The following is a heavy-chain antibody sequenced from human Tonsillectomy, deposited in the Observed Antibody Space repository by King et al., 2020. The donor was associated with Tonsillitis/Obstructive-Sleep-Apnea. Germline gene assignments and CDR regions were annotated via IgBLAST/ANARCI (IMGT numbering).Heavy chain of an antibody. CDR2: IIPILGIE. D-gene: IGHD5-18*01. CDR1: GDTFSNYA. J-gene: IGHJ6*02. V-gene: IGHV1-69*10. Sequence: QLVQSGAEVKKPGSSVKVSCKASGDTFSNYALTWVRQAPGQGLEWMGGIIPILGIENHAQKFQGRVTITADKSTSTAYMELSSLRSEDTAVYYCARSSGGPDYSYGYYSYGMDVWGQGTPVTVSS. CDR3: ARSSGGPDYSYGYYSYGMDV.